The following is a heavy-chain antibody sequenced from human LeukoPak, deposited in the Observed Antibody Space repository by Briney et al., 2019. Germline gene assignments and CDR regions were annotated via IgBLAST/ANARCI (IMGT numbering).Heavy chain of an antibody. J-gene: IGHJ4*02. D-gene: IGHD5-24*01. Sequence: PGGSLRLSCAASGFTFSSYAMSWVRQAPGKRLEWVSAISGSGGSTYYADSVKGRFTISRDNSKNTLYLQMNSLRAEDTAVYYCAKALQRRGGYNLDYWGQGTLVTVSS. CDR3: AKALQRRGGYNLDY. CDR2: ISGSGGST. V-gene: IGHV3-23*01. CDR1: GFTFSSYA.